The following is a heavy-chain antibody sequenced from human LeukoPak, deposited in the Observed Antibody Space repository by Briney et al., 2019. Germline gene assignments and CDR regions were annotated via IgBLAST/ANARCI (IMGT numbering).Heavy chain of an antibody. CDR2: IYYSGST. Sequence: SETLSLTCTVSGGSISSYYWSWIRQPPGKGLEWIGYIYYSGSTNYNPSLKSRVTISVDTSKNQFSLKLSSVTAADTAVYYCARSSMVRGVRVYYYYYMDVWGKGTTVTISS. CDR3: ARSSMVRGVRVYYYYYMDV. D-gene: IGHD3-10*01. V-gene: IGHV4-59*01. J-gene: IGHJ6*03. CDR1: GGSISSYY.